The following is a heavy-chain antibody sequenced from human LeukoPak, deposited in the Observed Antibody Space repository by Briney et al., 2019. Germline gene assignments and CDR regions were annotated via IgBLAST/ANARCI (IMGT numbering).Heavy chain of an antibody. V-gene: IGHV3-48*02. Sequence: GGSLRLSCAASRFTFSSFAMNWVRQAPGKGLEWVSYISSSSSTIYYADSVKGRFTISRDNAKNSLFLQTNSLRDEDTAVYYCAASPYCSGAVCPPPWGQGTLVTVSS. CDR3: AASPYCSGAVCPPP. CDR1: RFTFSSFA. D-gene: IGHD2-15*01. J-gene: IGHJ5*02. CDR2: ISSSSSTI.